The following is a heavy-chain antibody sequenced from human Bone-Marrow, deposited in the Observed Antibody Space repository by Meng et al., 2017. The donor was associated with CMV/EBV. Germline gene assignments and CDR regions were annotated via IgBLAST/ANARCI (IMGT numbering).Heavy chain of an antibody. D-gene: IGHD2-2*01. J-gene: IGHJ4*02. V-gene: IGHV3-30*02. Sequence: GGSLRLSCAASGFTFSSYGMHWVRQAPGKGLEWVALIWYDGSLKYYADSVKGRFTISRDNSKDTLYLQMNSLKTEDTAMYYCTKEEYQLPGGTFDSWGQGTLVTVSS. CDR1: GFTFSSYG. CDR3: TKEEYQLPGGTFDS. CDR2: IWYDGSLK.